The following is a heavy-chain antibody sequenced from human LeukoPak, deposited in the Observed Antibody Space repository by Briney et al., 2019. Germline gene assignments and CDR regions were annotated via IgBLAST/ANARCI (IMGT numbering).Heavy chain of an antibody. Sequence: GGSLRLSCAASGFTFSDYYMNWIRQAPGKGLEWVSYISGSGSNIYYADSVRGRFTISRDNAKTSLYLQMNRLRAEDTAVYYCARPGLGDAFDIWGQGTVVTVSS. CDR3: ARPGLGDAFDI. CDR1: GFTFSDYY. CDR2: ISGSGSNI. V-gene: IGHV3-11*04. D-gene: IGHD2-15*01. J-gene: IGHJ3*02.